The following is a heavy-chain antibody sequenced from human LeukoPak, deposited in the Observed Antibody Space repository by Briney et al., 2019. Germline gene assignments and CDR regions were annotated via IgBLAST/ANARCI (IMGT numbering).Heavy chain of an antibody. Sequence: SETLSLTCTVSGRSISSYYWSWIRQPPGEGLEWIGYIYYSGSTNYTPSLKSRVTISVDTSKNQLSLKLSSVTAADTAVYYCARVLTSMAAANWGQGTLVAVSS. CDR3: ARVLTSMAAAN. CDR2: IYYSGST. CDR1: GRSISSYY. D-gene: IGHD6-13*01. J-gene: IGHJ4*02. V-gene: IGHV4-59*01.